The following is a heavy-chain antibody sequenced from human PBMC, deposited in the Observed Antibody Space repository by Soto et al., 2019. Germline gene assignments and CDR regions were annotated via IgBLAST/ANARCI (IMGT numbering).Heavy chain of an antibody. V-gene: IGHV2-5*02. D-gene: IGHD3-10*01. CDR1: GFSLSTSGVG. CDR3: AHDLVVYYGSGSYYNFDY. J-gene: IGHJ4*02. Sequence: SAPTLVTPTQTLTLTCTFSGFSLSTSGVGVGWIRQPPVKALEWLALIYWDDDKRYSPSLKSRLTITKDTSKNQVVLTMTNMDPVDTATYYCAHDLVVYYGSGSYYNFDYWGQGTLVTVSS. CDR2: IYWDDDK.